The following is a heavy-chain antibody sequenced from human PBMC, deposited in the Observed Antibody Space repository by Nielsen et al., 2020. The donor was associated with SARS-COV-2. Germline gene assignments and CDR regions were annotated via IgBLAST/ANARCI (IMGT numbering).Heavy chain of an antibody. CDR2: ISYDGNNK. CDR1: GFTFSSYG. J-gene: IGHJ4*02. Sequence: GGSLRLSCAASGFTFSSYGMHWVRQAPGEGLEWVAVISYDGNNKYYSDSVKGRFTISRDNSKNTLYLQMNSLRAEDTAVYYCAKDTRSGLVRGVITDYWGQGTLVTVSS. CDR3: AKDTRSGLVRGVITDY. D-gene: IGHD3-10*01. V-gene: IGHV3-30*18.